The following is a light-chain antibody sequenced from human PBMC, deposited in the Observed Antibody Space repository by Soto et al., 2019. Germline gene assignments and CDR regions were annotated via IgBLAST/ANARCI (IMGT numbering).Light chain of an antibody. CDR1: SSDVGAYNY. CDR3: SSKRDSSTLFV. J-gene: IGLJ1*01. CDR2: EVT. V-gene: IGLV2-14*01. Sequence: QSALTQPASVSGSPGQSITISCTGTSSDVGAYNYVSWYQHHPGKVPKLLIYEVTNRPSGVSDRFSGSKSGNTASLTISGLQAEDEADYYCSSKRDSSTLFVFXTGTKRTVL.